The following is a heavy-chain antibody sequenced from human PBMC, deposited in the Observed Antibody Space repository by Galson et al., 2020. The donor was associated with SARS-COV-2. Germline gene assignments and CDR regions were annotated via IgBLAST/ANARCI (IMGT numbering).Heavy chain of an antibody. V-gene: IGHV4-34*01. D-gene: IGHD2-15*01. CDR2: INHSGSS. Sequence: SQTLSLTCAVSGGSFSAYYWSWIRQPPGKGLEWIGEINHSGSSNYNPSLKSRVTISVDTSKNQFSLKLSSVTAADTAMYYCAKSFGCSVSSCYSPDCWGQGTLVTVSS. J-gene: IGHJ4*02. CDR1: GGSFSAYY. CDR3: AKSFGCSVSSCYSPDC.